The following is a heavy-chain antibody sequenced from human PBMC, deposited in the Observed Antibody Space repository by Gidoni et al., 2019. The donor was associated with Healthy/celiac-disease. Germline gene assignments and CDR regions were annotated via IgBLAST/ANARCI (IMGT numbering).Heavy chain of an antibody. V-gene: IGHV4-39*01. J-gene: IGHJ4*02. CDR3: ASTQDSSYFDY. CDR1: GGSISSSSYY. D-gene: IGHD6-13*01. Sequence: QLQLQESGPGLVKPSETLSLTCTVSGGSISSSSYYWGWIRQPPGKGLEWIGSIYYSGSTYYNPSLKSRVTISVDTSKNQFSLKLSSVTAADTAVYYCASTQDSSYFDYWGQGTLVTVSS. CDR2: IYYSGST.